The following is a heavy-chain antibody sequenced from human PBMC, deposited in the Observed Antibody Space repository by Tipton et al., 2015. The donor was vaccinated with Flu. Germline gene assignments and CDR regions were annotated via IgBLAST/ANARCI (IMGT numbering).Heavy chain of an antibody. CDR3: ARVNRGFFDY. CDR2: IYYTGST. CDR1: GDSINNYY. J-gene: IGHJ4*02. Sequence: TLSLTCTVSGDSINNYYWSWIRQPPGKGLEWLGCIYYTGSTNYSPSLKSRVTISLDTSENQLSLKLNSMTAADTAVYYCARVNRGFFDYWGQGTLVTVSS. D-gene: IGHD1/OR15-1a*01. V-gene: IGHV4-59*01.